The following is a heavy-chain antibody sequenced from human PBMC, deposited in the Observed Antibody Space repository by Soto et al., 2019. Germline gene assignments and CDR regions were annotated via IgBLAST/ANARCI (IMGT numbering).Heavy chain of an antibody. Sequence: TSETLSLTCAVYGGSFSGYYWSWIRQPPGKGLEWIGEINHSGSTNYNPSLKSRVTISVDTSKNQFSLKLSSVTAADTAVYYCARGAYTIFGVVDVEGAWFDPWGQGTLVTVSS. J-gene: IGHJ5*02. V-gene: IGHV4-34*01. CDR1: GGSFSGYY. CDR3: ARGAYTIFGVVDVEGAWFDP. D-gene: IGHD3-3*01. CDR2: INHSGST.